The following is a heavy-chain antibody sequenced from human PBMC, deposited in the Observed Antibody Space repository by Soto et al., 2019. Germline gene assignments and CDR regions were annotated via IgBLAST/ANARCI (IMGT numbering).Heavy chain of an antibody. V-gene: IGHV3-13*04. Sequence: EVQLVESGGALVQPGGSLRLSCAASGFTLSNYDMHWVHQATGKGLEWVSAIGPAGDTYYPGSVKGRFTISRENAKNSLYLQMNSLRAGDTAVYYCARSRGADFDYWGQGTLVTVSS. CDR3: ARSRGADFDY. D-gene: IGHD3-10*01. CDR1: GFTLSNYD. CDR2: IGPAGDT. J-gene: IGHJ4*02.